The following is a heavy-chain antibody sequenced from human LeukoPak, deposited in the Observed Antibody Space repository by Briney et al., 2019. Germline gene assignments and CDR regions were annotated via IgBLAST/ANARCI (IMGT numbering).Heavy chain of an antibody. D-gene: IGHD1-26*01. CDR2: IYSGGST. J-gene: IGHJ6*03. Sequence: GGSLRLSCAASGFTVSSNCMSWVRQAPGKGLEWVSVIYSGGSTYYADSVKGRSTISRDNSKNTLYLQMNSLRAEDTAVYYCAKVRSGSYYEYYYYMDVWGKGTTVTISS. CDR3: AKVRSGSYYEYYYYMDV. V-gene: IGHV3-53*01. CDR1: GFTVSSNC.